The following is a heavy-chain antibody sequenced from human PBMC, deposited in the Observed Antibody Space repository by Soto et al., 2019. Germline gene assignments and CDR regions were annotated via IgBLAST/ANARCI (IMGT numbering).Heavy chain of an antibody. CDR1: GFALSRHT. V-gene: IGHV3-21*01. J-gene: IGHJ3*02. CDR2: IGSRTSDI. Sequence: GGSLRLSCAASGFALSRHTMNWVRQAPGKGLEWVSFIGSRTSDIYYADSVKGRFTISRDNAKNSLYLDLTRLRAEDTAVYFCVRDYYDTSGYPNTFDMWGQGTMVTVSS. D-gene: IGHD3-22*01. CDR3: VRDYYDTSGYPNTFDM.